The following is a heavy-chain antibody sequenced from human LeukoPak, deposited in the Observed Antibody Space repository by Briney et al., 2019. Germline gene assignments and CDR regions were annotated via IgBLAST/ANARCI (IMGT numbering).Heavy chain of an antibody. V-gene: IGHV3-30*02. CDR1: GFTFSSYS. D-gene: IGHD2-15*01. J-gene: IGHJ4*02. CDR3: ASTSRHYCSGGSCLDY. CDR2: IRYDGSNK. Sequence: GGSLRLSCAASGFTFSSYSMHWVRQAPGKGLEWVAFIRYDGSNKYYADSVKGRFTISRDNSKNTLYLQMNSLRAEDTAVYYCASTSRHYCSGGSCLDYWGQGTLVTIPS.